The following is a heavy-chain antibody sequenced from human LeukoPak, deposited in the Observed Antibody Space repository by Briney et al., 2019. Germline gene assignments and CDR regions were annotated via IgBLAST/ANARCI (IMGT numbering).Heavy chain of an antibody. Sequence: PGGSLRLSCAASGFTFSSYGMHWVRQAPGKGLEWVSFISRSGATIYYTDSVKGRFTISRDNDKNSMYMQMNSLRAEEAAVYYCARYHATYYYDSSGYYDYWGQGTLVTVSS. D-gene: IGHD3-22*01. CDR3: ARYHATYYYDSSGYYDY. J-gene: IGHJ4*02. CDR1: GFTFSSYG. V-gene: IGHV3-48*04. CDR2: ISRSGATI.